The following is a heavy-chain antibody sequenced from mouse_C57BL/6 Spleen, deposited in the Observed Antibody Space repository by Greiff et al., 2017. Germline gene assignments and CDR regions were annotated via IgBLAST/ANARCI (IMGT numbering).Heavy chain of an antibody. Sequence: EVQVVESGGGLVKPGGSLKLSCAASGFTFSSYAMSWVRQTPEKRLEWVATISDGGSYTYYPDNVKGRFTISRDNAKNNLYLQMSHLKSEDTAMYYCARDGHVPASTTVVATRYFDVWGTGTTVTVSS. CDR2: ISDGGSYT. D-gene: IGHD1-1*01. CDR3: ARDGHVPASTTVVATRYFDV. J-gene: IGHJ1*03. CDR1: GFTFSSYA. V-gene: IGHV5-4*01.